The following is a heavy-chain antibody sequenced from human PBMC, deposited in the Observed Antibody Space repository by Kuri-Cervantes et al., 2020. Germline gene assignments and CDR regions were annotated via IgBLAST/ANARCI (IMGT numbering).Heavy chain of an antibody. CDR2: INSDGSST. CDR3: AKDPQGRGFPSSWYPGNHYYYGMDV. Sequence: GESLKISCAASGFTFSSYWMHWVRQAPGKGLVWVSRINSDGSSTSYADSVKGRFTISRDNSKNTLYLQMNSLRAEDTAVYYCAKDPQGRGFPSSWYPGNHYYYGMDVWGQGTTVTVSS. J-gene: IGHJ6*02. CDR1: GFTFSSYW. D-gene: IGHD6-13*01. V-gene: IGHV3-74*01.